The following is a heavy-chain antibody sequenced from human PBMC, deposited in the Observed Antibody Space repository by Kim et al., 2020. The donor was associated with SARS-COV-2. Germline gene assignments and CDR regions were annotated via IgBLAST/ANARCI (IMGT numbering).Heavy chain of an antibody. V-gene: IGHV3-74*01. CDR2: INSDGSRT. CDR1: GFTFSSYW. CDR3: ARAPPVQGNWFDP. Sequence: GGSLRLSCAASGFTFSSYWMHWVRQAPGKGLVWVSRINSDGSRTSYADSVKGRFTISRDNAKNTLYLQMNSLRAEDTAVYYCARAPPVQGNWFDPWGQGTLVTVSS. J-gene: IGHJ5*02. D-gene: IGHD1-1*01.